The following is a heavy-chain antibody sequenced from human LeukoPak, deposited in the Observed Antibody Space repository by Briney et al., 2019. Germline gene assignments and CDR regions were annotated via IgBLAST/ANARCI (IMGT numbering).Heavy chain of an antibody. J-gene: IGHJ4*02. CDR1: GGSFSGYY. Sequence: SETLSLTCAVYGGSFSGYYWSWIRQPPGKGLEWIGEINHSGSTNYNPSLKSRVTISVDTSKNQFSLKLSSVTAADTAVYYCARRYRLVRHLDYWGQGTLVTVSS. V-gene: IGHV4-34*01. CDR3: ARRYRLVRHLDY. D-gene: IGHD6-19*01. CDR2: INHSGST.